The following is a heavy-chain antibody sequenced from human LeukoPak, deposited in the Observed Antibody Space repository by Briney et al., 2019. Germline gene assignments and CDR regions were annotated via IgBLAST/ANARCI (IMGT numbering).Heavy chain of an antibody. Sequence: ASVKVSCKASGYTFTSYAMHWVRQAPGQRLEWMGWINAGNGNTKYSQEFQGRVTITRDTSASTAYMELSSLRSEDTAVYYCARDPKDWVAAGDFDYWGQGTLVTVSS. D-gene: IGHD2-15*01. CDR2: INAGNGNT. CDR3: ARDPKDWVAAGDFDY. J-gene: IGHJ4*02. CDR1: GYTFTSYA. V-gene: IGHV1-3*01.